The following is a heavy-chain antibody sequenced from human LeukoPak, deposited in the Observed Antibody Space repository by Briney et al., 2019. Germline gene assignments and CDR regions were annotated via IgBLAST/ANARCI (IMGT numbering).Heavy chain of an antibody. D-gene: IGHD5-12*01. J-gene: IGHJ4*02. CDR1: GFTVSSNY. V-gene: IGHV3-66*01. CDR3: ARVGVATQGFDY. Sequence: GGSLRLSCAASGFTVSSNYMSWVRQAPGKGLEWVSVIYGGGSTYYADSVKGRFTISRDNSKNTLYLQMNSLRAEDTAVYYCARVGVATQGFDYWGQGTLVTVSS. CDR2: IYGGGST.